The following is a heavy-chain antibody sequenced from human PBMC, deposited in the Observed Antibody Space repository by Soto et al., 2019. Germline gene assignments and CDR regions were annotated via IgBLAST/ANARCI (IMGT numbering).Heavy chain of an antibody. CDR2: IYYSGST. CDR1: GGSVSSGSYY. Sequence: QVQLQESGPGLVKPSETLSLTCTVSGGSVSSGSYYWSWIRQPPGKGLAWIGYIYYSGSTNYNPSLKSRVTISVDTSKNQFSLKLSSVTAADTAVYYCARDTVATDAFDIWSQGTMVTVSS. J-gene: IGHJ3*02. V-gene: IGHV4-61*01. D-gene: IGHD6-19*01. CDR3: ARDTVATDAFDI.